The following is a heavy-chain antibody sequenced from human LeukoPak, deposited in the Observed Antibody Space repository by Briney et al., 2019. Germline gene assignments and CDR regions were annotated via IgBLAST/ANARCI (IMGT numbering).Heavy chain of an antibody. Sequence: GESLKISCKGSGYSFTSYWIGWVRQMPGKGLEWMGIIYAGDSNIRYSPSFQGQVTISVDQSFSTAYLQWNSLKASDTAMYYCARHQDTYGGDYHEIWGQGTMVTVSS. CDR3: ARHQDTYGGDYHEI. CDR2: IYAGDSNI. J-gene: IGHJ3*02. D-gene: IGHD2-21*02. V-gene: IGHV5-51*01. CDR1: GYSFTSYW.